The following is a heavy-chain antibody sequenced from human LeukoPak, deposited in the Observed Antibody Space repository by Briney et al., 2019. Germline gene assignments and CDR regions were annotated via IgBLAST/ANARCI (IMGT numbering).Heavy chain of an antibody. CDR3: ARDRPYISGWYNNDY. D-gene: IGHD6-19*01. CDR2: ISVYNGNT. V-gene: IGHV1-18*01. Sequence: ASVKVSCKASGYTFTSYGISWVRQAPGQGLERIGWISVYNGNTKNAQKVQGRVTMTTDTSTSTAYMELRSLRSDDTAVYYCARDRPYISGWYNNDYWGQGTLVTVSS. J-gene: IGHJ4*02. CDR1: GYTFTSYG.